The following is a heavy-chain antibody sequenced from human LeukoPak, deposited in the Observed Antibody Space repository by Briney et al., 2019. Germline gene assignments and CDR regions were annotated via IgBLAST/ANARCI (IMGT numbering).Heavy chain of an antibody. J-gene: IGHJ3*02. V-gene: IGHV4-59*01. CDR3: ARGVRKYYDSSGSTAGAFDI. CDR1: GGSISSYY. D-gene: IGHD3-22*01. CDR2: IHYSGST. Sequence: SETLSLTCTVSGGSISSYYWSWIRQPPGKGLEWIGYIHYSGSTNYNPSLKSRVTISVDTSKNQFSLKLSSVTAADTAVYYCARGVRKYYDSSGSTAGAFDIWGQGTMVTVSS.